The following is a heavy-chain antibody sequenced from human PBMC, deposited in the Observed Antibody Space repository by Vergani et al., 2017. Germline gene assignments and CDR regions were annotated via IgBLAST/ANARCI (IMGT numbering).Heavy chain of an antibody. CDR2: ISSSSSYI. V-gene: IGHV3-21*01. CDR3: ARAVGYYYDSSGSY. J-gene: IGHJ4*02. CDR1: GFTFSSYS. D-gene: IGHD3-22*01. Sequence: EVQLVESGGGLVKPGGSLRLSCAASGFTFSSYSMNWVRQAPGKGLEWVSSISSSSSYIYYADSVKGRFTISRDNAKNSLYLQMNSLRADDTAVYYCARAVGYYYDSSGSYWGQGTLVTVSS.